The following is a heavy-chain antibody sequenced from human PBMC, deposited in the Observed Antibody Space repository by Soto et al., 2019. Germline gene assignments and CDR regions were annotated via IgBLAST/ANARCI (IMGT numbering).Heavy chain of an antibody. Sequence: GSLRLSCAASGFTFSSYAMHWVRQAPGKGLEWVAVISYDGSNKYYADSVKGRFTISRDNSRNTQYLQMSSLRADDTAVYYCVKGEFYYDSSAYYPFDSWGQGT. CDR2: ISYDGSNK. V-gene: IGHV3-30*14. D-gene: IGHD3-22*01. CDR1: GFTFSSYA. J-gene: IGHJ4*02. CDR3: VKGEFYYDSSAYYPFDS.